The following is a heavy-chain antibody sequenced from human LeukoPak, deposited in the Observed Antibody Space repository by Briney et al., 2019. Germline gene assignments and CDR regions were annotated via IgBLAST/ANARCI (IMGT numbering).Heavy chain of an antibody. V-gene: IGHV1-18*01. CDR1: GYTFTSYG. CDR3: AREPYSSYYYYGMDV. CDR2: ISAYNGNT. D-gene: IGHD6-13*01. Sequence: ASVKVSCKASGYTFTSYGISWVRQAPGQGLEWMGWISAYNGNTNYAQKLQGRVTMTTDTSTSTAYMELRSLRSDDTAVYYCAREPYSSYYYYGMDVWGQGTTVTVSS. J-gene: IGHJ6*02.